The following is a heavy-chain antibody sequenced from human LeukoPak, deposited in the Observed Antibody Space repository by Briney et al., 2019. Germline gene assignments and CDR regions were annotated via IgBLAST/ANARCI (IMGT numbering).Heavy chain of an antibody. V-gene: IGHV3-20*04. D-gene: IGHD3-22*01. CDR2: INWNGGST. Sequence: RPGGSLRLSCAASGFTFDDYGMSWVRQVPGKGLEWVSGINWNGGSTGYADSVKGRFTISRNNAKNSLYLQMNSLRAEDKALYYCARKGYNYDSRGYYYRVDYWGQGTLVTVSS. CDR3: ARKGYNYDSRGYYYRVDY. J-gene: IGHJ4*02. CDR1: GFTFDDYG.